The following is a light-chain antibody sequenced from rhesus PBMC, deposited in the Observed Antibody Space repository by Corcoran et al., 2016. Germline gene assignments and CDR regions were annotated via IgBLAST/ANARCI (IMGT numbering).Light chain of an antibody. CDR3: QQFNSWYHT. V-gene: IGKV3-35*01. CDR1: QSGSSD. Sequence: IGMTQTPATLSLSPGQRATLSCRASQSGSSDLAWYQQKPGQPPTLLIYYASNRATGISNRFSGSGSGTDFTLPISSLEPEYVGIYYCQQFNSWYHTFGQGTKVEI. CDR2: YAS. J-gene: IGKJ2*01.